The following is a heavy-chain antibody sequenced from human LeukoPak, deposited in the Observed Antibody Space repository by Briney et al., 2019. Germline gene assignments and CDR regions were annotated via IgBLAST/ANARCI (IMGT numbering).Heavy chain of an antibody. V-gene: IGHV4-34*01. D-gene: IGHD2-15*01. CDR2: INHSGST. CDR3: AGDRRSGGSCYSRYYYYGMDV. J-gene: IGHJ6*04. Sequence: SSETLSLTCAVYGGSFSGYYWSWIRQPPGKGLEWIGEINHSGSTNYNPSLKSRVTISVDTSKNQFSLKLSSVTAADTAVYYCAGDRRSGGSCYSRYYYYGMDVWGKGTTVTVSS. CDR1: GGSFSGYY.